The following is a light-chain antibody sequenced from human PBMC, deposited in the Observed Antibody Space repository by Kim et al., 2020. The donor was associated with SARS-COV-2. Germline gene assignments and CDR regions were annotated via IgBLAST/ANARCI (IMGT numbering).Light chain of an antibody. CDR2: GAS. CDR1: QSLSSN. CDR3: QQYNNWLT. J-gene: IGKJ4*01. Sequence: EIVMTQSPATLSVSPGERATLSCRASQSLSSNLAWYQQKPGQAPRLLIYGASTRATGIPARFSGSVSATEFTLTISSLQSEDFAVYYCQQYNNWLTFGGGTKVEIK. V-gene: IGKV3-15*01.